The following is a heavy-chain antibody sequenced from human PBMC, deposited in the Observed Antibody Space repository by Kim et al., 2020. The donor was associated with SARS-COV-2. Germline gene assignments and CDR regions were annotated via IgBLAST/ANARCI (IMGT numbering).Heavy chain of an antibody. CDR1: GGSISSSSYY. Sequence: SETLSLTCTVSGGSISSSSYYWGWIRQPPGKGLEWIGSIYYSGSTYYNPSLKSRVTISVDTSKNQFSLKLSSVTAADTAVYYCARAKILGSTTTAGWFDPWGQGTLVTVSS. CDR3: ARAKILGSTTTAGWFDP. D-gene: IGHD1-26*01. J-gene: IGHJ5*02. CDR2: IYYSGST. V-gene: IGHV4-39*07.